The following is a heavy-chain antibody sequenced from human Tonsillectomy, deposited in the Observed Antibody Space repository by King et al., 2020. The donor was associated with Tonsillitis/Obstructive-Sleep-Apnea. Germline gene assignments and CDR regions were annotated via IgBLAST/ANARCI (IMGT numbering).Heavy chain of an antibody. CDR1: GFTFDDYA. Sequence: VQLVESGGGLVQPGRSLRLSCAASGFTFDDYAMHWVRQAPGKGLEWVSGISWNSGSIGYADSVKGRFTISRDNAKNSLYLQMNSLRAEDTALYYCVKDNGPNTVMVPFDYWGQGTLVAVSS. CDR2: ISWNSGSI. V-gene: IGHV3-9*01. CDR3: VKDNGPNTVMVPFDY. J-gene: IGHJ4*02. D-gene: IGHD2-21*01.